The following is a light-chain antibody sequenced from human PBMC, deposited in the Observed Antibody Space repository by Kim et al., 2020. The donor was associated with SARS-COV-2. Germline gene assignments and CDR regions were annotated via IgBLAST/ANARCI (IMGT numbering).Light chain of an antibody. CDR2: SAS. Sequence: ENVLTQSPGTLSLSPGERATLSCRASQSVSSNFLAWYQQKAGQAPRLVIYSASSRASGIPDRFSGSGSGTDFTLTIRTLEPEDFAVYYCQEYATSPGTFCQGTKVDIK. V-gene: IGKV3-20*01. CDR3: QEYATSPGT. CDR1: QSVSSNF. J-gene: IGKJ1*01.